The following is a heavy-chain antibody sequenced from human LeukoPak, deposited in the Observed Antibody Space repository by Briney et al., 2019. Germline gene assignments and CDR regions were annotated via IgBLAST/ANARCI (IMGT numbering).Heavy chain of an antibody. J-gene: IGHJ4*02. V-gene: IGHV4-4*09. CDR1: GGSISSYY. CDR2: IYTSGST. Sequence: EPSETLSLTCTVSGGSISSYYWSWIRQPPGKGLEWIGYIYTSGSTNYNPSLKSRVTISVDTSKNQFSLKLSSVTAADTAVYYCARLAKNECLAYFDYWGQGTLVTVSS. D-gene: IGHD3-3*01. CDR3: ARLAKNECLAYFDY.